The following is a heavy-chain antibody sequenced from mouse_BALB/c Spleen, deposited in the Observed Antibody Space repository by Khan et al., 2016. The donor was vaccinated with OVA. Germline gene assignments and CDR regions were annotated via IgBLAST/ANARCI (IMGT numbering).Heavy chain of an antibody. CDR2: IWAGGST. D-gene: IGHD1-2*01. CDR3: ARDNAATPY. V-gene: IGHV2-9*02. Sequence: VQLQESGPGLVAPSQSLSITCTVSGFSLTSYGVHWVRQPPGQGLEWLGIIWAGGSTTYYSALMSRLSISKNNSKSQVILKMNSLQTDDTVMYYCARDNAATPYWGQGTLVTVSA. J-gene: IGHJ3*01. CDR1: GFSLTSYG.